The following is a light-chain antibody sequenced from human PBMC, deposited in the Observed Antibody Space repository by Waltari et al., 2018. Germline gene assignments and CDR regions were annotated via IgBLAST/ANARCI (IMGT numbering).Light chain of an antibody. CDR2: GAS. CDR1: QSISNN. Sequence: ERVMTQSPATLSVSPGERATLSCRASQSISNNLAWYQQRPGQTPRLLVYGASTRATGIPARFSGSGSGTEFTLTISSLQSEDFAVYYGQQYNNWPQTFGQGTKVEIK. V-gene: IGKV3-15*01. CDR3: QQYNNWPQT. J-gene: IGKJ1*01.